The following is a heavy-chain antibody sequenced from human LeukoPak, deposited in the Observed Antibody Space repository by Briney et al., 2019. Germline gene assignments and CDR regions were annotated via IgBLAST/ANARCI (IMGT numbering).Heavy chain of an antibody. V-gene: IGHV3-30*18. Sequence: GGSLRLSCAASGFTFSNYGMHWVRQAPGKGLEWVTVISYDGSYQYYADSVKGRFTISRDNSKNMLYLQMNSLRAEDTAVYYCAKLCVDSSGYYYVQDAFDIWGQGTMVTVSS. CDR1: GFTFSNYG. D-gene: IGHD3-22*01. CDR3: AKLCVDSSGYYYVQDAFDI. CDR2: ISYDGSYQ. J-gene: IGHJ3*02.